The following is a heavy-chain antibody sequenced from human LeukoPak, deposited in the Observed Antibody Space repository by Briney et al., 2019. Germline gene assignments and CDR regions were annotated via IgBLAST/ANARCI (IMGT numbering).Heavy chain of an antibody. D-gene: IGHD4-17*01. J-gene: IGHJ5*01. CDR1: GFTFSSYA. Sequence: QSGGSLRLSCAASGFTFSSYAMSWVRQAPGKGLAWVSGISGSGGRTYYADSVKGRFTISRDNSKNTLYLQMSSLRAEDTAVYYCAKHKEDYGDSCLDDSWGQGALVTVSS. V-gene: IGHV3-23*01. CDR2: ISGSGGRT. CDR3: AKHKEDYGDSCLDDS.